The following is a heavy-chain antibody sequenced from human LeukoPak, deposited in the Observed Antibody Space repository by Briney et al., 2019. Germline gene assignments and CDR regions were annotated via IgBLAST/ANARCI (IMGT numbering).Heavy chain of an antibody. Sequence: GGSLRLSCAASGFTFNSYAMSWVRQAPGKGLEWVSVITTSGGSTYYADSVKGRFTISRDTSKNTLYLQMNSLRAEDTAEYYCAKNSGSFGFFDYWGQGTLVTVPS. CDR2: ITTSGGST. D-gene: IGHD1-26*01. J-gene: IGHJ4*02. V-gene: IGHV3-23*01. CDR1: GFTFNSYA. CDR3: AKNSGSFGFFDY.